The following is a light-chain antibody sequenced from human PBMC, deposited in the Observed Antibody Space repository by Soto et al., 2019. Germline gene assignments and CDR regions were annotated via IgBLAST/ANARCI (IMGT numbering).Light chain of an antibody. CDR2: EVS. J-gene: IGLJ1*01. V-gene: IGLV2-14*01. Sequence: QSARTHPASVSGSPGQSFTCSGTGTSSDVGGYNYVSWYQQHPDKAPKLMIYEVSNRPSGVSNRFSGSKSGNTASLTISGLQAEDEADYYCSSYTSSSTLEVFGTGTKLTVL. CDR3: SSYTSSSTLEV. CDR1: SSDVGGYNY.